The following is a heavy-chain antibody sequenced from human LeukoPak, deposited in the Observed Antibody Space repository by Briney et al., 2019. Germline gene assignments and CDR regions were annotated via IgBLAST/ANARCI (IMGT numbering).Heavy chain of an antibody. D-gene: IGHD2-8*01. J-gene: IGHJ4*02. V-gene: IGHV3-30-3*01. CDR1: GFKFSSYA. CDR3: ATNRGCSTTRCNRAFDY. Sequence: GGSLRLSCAASGFKFSSYALDWVRQAPGKGLEWVAIISYDGNSEYYADSVKGRFTISRDNSNNTLYLEMSSVRPEDTATYYCATNRGCSTTRCNRAFDYWGQGTLVTVSS. CDR2: ISYDGNSE.